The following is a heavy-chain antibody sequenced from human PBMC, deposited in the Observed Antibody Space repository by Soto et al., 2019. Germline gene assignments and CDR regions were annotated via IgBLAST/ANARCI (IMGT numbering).Heavy chain of an antibody. Sequence: PGGSLRLSCAASGFTFSSYNMNWVRQAPGKGLEWVSYISRSASTIYYADSVKGRFTISRDNAKNSLYLQMNSLRDEDTAVYYCARSEWQQLVHFDDWGQGTLVTVSS. V-gene: IGHV3-48*02. D-gene: IGHD6-13*01. CDR3: ARSEWQQLVHFDD. CDR2: ISRSASTI. J-gene: IGHJ4*02. CDR1: GFTFSSYN.